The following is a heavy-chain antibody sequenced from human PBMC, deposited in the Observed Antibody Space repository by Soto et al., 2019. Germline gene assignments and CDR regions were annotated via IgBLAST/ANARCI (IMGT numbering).Heavy chain of an antibody. J-gene: IGHJ4*02. Sequence: GGSLRLSCAASGFTFSSYAMSWVRQAPGKGLEWVSAISGSGGSTYYADSVKGRFTISRDNSKNTLYLQMNSLRAEDTAVYYCATARDSSSPAGYYFDYWGQGTLVTVSS. D-gene: IGHD3-22*01. CDR2: ISGSGGST. CDR3: ATARDSSSPAGYYFDY. V-gene: IGHV3-23*01. CDR1: GFTFSSYA.